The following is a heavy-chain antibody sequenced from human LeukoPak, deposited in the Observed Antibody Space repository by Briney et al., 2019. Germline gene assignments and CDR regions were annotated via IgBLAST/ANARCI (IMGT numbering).Heavy chain of an antibody. J-gene: IGHJ4*02. CDR1: GGYISNFF. CDR3: VRGLSNTYTPLDH. V-gene: IGHV4-4*07. Sequence: SETLSLTCTVSGGYISNFFWNWIRQPAGKGLEWIGRIYTSGSTNYNPSLKSRVTMSLDTSMNTFSLSLSSLTAADTAVYYRVRGLSNTYTPLDHWGQGTLVTVSS. CDR2: IYTSGST. D-gene: IGHD4-11*01.